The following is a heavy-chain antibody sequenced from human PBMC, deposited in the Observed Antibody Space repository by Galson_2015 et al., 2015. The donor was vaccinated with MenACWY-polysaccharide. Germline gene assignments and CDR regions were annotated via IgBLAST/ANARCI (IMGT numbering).Heavy chain of an antibody. D-gene: IGHD2-2*01. CDR3: RSMDSGY. J-gene: IGHJ4*02. CDR1: GFTFSSNS. Sequence: SLRLSCAASGFTFSSNSFNWVRQAPGKGLEWVSSISSGSTYIYYADSVKGRFTISRDSAKNSVYLQMKSLRAEDTAVYYCRSMDSGYWGQGTLVTVSS. CDR2: ISSGSTYI. V-gene: IGHV3-21*01.